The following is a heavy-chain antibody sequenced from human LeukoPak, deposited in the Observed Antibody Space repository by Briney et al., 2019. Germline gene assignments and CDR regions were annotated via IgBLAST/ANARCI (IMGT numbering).Heavy chain of an antibody. CDR2: FDPEDGET. J-gene: IGHJ6*03. CDR1: GYTLTELS. Sequence: ASVKVSCKVSGYTLTELSMHWVRQAPGKGLEWMGGFDPEDGETIYAQKFQGRVTITTDESTSTAYMELSSLRSEDTAVYYCATMPHYYYYYMDVWGKGTTVTVSS. V-gene: IGHV1-24*01. D-gene: IGHD2-2*01. CDR3: ATMPHYYYYYMDV.